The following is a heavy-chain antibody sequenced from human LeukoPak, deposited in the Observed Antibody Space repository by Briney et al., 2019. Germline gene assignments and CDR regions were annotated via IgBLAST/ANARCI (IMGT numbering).Heavy chain of an antibody. CDR3: ARVGFGDYRFDY. V-gene: IGHV4-31*01. CDR2: IYYSGST. Sequence: SETLSLTCTVSGGSINSGGYYWSWIRQHPGKGLEWIGYIYYSGSTYYNPSLKSQITISVDTSKNQFSLKLSSVTAADTAVYYCARVGFGDYRFDYWGQGALVTDSS. CDR1: GGSINSGGYY. D-gene: IGHD3-10*01. J-gene: IGHJ4*02.